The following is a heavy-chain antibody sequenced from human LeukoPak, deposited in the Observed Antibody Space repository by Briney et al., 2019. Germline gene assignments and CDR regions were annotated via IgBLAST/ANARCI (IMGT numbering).Heavy chain of an antibody. CDR3: ARVNYYDSSGYQTPDAFDI. CDR2: INHSGST. J-gene: IGHJ3*02. V-gene: IGHV4-34*01. D-gene: IGHD3-22*01. CDR1: GGSFSGYY. Sequence: SETLSLTCAVYGGSFSGYYWSWIRQPPGKGLEWIGEINHSGSTNYNPSLKSRVTISVDTSKNQFSLKLSSVTAADTAVYYCARVNYYDSSGYQTPDAFDIWGQGTMVTVSS.